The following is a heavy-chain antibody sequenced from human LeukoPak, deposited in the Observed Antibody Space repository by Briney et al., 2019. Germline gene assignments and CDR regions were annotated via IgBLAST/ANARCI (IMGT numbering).Heavy chain of an antibody. D-gene: IGHD5-18*01. CDR2: IYYSGSS. V-gene: IGHV4-39*01. CDR1: GGSISSSSFS. J-gene: IGHJ4*02. CDR3: ARRQYSYGYREFDY. Sequence: KPSETLSLTCTVSGGSISSSSFSWGWIRQPPGKGLEWIGTIYYSGSSYYNPSLKSRATIFVDTSKNQFSLMLSSVTAADTAVYYCARRQYSYGYREFDYWGQGTLVTVSS.